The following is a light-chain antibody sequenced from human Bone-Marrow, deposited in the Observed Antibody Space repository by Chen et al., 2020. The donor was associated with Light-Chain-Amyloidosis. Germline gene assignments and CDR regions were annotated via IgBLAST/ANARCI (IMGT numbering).Light chain of an antibody. V-gene: IGLV2-14*01. J-gene: IGLJ1*01. CDR1: SSDVGGDNH. CDR2: EVT. Sequence: QSALTQPARGSGSPGQSITIACTGTSSDVGGDNHVSWYQQHPDKAPKLMIYEVTNRPSWVPDRFSGSKSDNTASLTISGLQTEDEADYFCSSYTITNTLVFGSGTRVTVL. CDR3: SSYTITNTLV.